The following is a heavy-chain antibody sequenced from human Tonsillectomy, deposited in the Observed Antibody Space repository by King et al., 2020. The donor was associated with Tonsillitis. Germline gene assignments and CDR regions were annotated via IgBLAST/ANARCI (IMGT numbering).Heavy chain of an antibody. V-gene: IGHV3-23*04. J-gene: IGHJ6*03. CDR3: AKLLRSGYHLYYMDV. D-gene: IGHD3-3*01. Sequence: VQLVESGGGLVQPGGSLRLSCAASGFTFSSFAMTWGRQAPGKGLEWVSSISYSAGGTYYADSVNGRFTISRDNSKNTLYLQVNGLRAEDTAVYYCAKLLRSGYHLYYMDVWGKGTTVTVSS. CDR2: ISYSAGGT. CDR1: GFTFSSFA.